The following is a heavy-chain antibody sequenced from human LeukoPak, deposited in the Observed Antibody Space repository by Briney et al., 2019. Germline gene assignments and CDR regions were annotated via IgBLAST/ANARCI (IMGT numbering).Heavy chain of an antibody. CDR1: GFTFSNAW. CDR3: TTRVLRYFDWLSG. CDR2: IKSKTDGGTT. J-gene: IGHJ4*02. D-gene: IGHD3-9*01. V-gene: IGHV3-15*01. Sequence: GGSLRLSCAASGFTFSNAWMSWVRQAPGKGLEWVGRIKSKTDGGTTDYAAPVKGRFTISRDDSKNTLYLQMNSLKTEDTAVYYCTTRVLRYFDWLSGWGQGTLVTVSS.